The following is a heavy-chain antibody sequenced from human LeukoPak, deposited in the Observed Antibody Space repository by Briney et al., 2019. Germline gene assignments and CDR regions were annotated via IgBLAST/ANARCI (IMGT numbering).Heavy chain of an antibody. CDR2: ISYDGSNK. D-gene: IGHD6-13*01. V-gene: IGHV3-30-3*01. Sequence: GRSLRLSCAASGFTFSSYAMHWVRQAPGKGLEWVAVISYDGSNKYYADSAKGRFTISRDNSKNTLYLQMNSLRAEDTAVYYCARDRDSSSWYVFDSWGQGTLVTVSS. CDR3: ARDRDSSSWYVFDS. J-gene: IGHJ4*02. CDR1: GFTFSSYA.